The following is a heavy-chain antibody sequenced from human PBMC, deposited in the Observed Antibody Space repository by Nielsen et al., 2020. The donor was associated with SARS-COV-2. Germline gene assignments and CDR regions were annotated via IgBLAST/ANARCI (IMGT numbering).Heavy chain of an antibody. CDR3: ARALVSDYYYNGLDV. Sequence: GESLKISCAASGFTFSSYGMHWVRQAPGKGLEWVAVIWYDGSNKYYADSVKGRFTISRDNAKNSLYLQMNSLRAEDTAVYYCARALVSDYYYNGLDVWGQGTTVTVSS. V-gene: IGHV3-33*01. CDR1: GFTFSSYG. J-gene: IGHJ6*02. CDR2: IWYDGSNK. D-gene: IGHD3-16*01.